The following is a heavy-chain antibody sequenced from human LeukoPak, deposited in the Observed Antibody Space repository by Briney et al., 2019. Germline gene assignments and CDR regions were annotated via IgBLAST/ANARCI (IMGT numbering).Heavy chain of an antibody. CDR3: ARGWLRRYYYYYMDV. J-gene: IGHJ6*03. CDR1: GGTFSSYA. CDR2: IIPIFGTA. V-gene: IGHV1-69*13. D-gene: IGHD5-24*01. Sequence: ASVKVSCKASGGTFSSYAISWVRQAPGQGLEWMGGIIPIFGTANYAQKFQGRVTITADESTSTAYMELSSLRSEDTAVYYCARGWLRRYYYYYMDVWGKGTTVTVSS.